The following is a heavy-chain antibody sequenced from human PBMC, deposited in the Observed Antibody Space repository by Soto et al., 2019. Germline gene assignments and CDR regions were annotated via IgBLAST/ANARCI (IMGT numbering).Heavy chain of an antibody. CDR2: IYYSGNT. CDR3: ARDLGFWSGYPDNYGMDV. CDR1: GGSISSGYYY. V-gene: IGHV4-30-4*01. D-gene: IGHD3-3*01. J-gene: IGHJ6*02. Sequence: PSETLSLTCSVSGGSISSGYYYWSWIRQPPGKGLEWIGNIYYSGNTYYNPSLKSRLIISIDTSKNQFSLKLSSVTAADTAVYYCARDLGFWSGYPDNYGMDVWGQGTTVTVSS.